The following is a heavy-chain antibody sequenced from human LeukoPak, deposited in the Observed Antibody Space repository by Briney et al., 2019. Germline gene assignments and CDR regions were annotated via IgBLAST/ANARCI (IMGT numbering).Heavy chain of an antibody. CDR3: TRYNNDHFDY. CDR2: IADDGSRA. V-gene: IGHV3-33*01. J-gene: IGHJ4*02. Sequence: GRYLRLSCAGSGFTFGGYGMHWFRQTPGKGLEWVAVIADDGSRAFYADSVKGRFTISRDNSKNTMSVQMDDLRAEDTAVYYCTRYNNDHFDYWGQGTLVTVSS. CDR1: GFTFGGYG. D-gene: IGHD1-14*01.